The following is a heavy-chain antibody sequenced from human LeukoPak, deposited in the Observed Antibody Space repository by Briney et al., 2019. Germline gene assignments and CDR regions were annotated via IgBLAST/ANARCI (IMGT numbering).Heavy chain of an antibody. CDR3: ARDRSGGSYVWGSYRFFDY. CDR2: IYYRGST. CDR1: GGSISSYY. V-gene: IGHV4-59*01. J-gene: IGHJ4*02. D-gene: IGHD3-16*02. Sequence: SETLSLTCTVSGGSISSYYWSWIRQPPGKGLEWIGYIYYRGSTNYNPSLKSRVTISVDTSKNQFSLKLSSVTAADTAVYYCARDRSGGSYVWGSYRFFDYWGQGTLVTVSS.